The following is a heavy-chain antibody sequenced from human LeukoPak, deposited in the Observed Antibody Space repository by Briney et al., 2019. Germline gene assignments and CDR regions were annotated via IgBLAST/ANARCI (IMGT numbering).Heavy chain of an antibody. J-gene: IGHJ4*02. V-gene: IGHV4-59*12. D-gene: IGHD2-21*01. CDR3: ARDTRWGSGAVY. CDR1: GGSISSYY. Sequence: SETLSLTCTVSGGSISSYYWSWIRQPPGKGLEWIGYIYYSGSTNYNPSLKSRVTISVDTSKNQFSLKVSSVTAADTAVYYCARDTRWGSGAVYWGQGTLVTVSS. CDR2: IYYSGST.